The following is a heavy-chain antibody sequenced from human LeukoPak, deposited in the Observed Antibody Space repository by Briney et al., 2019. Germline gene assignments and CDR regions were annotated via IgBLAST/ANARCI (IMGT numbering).Heavy chain of an antibody. CDR3: ARDGQAWFRGVREDGEDAFDI. CDR2: ISYDGSNK. CDR1: GFTFSSYA. D-gene: IGHD3-10*01. V-gene: IGHV3-30*04. J-gene: IGHJ3*02. Sequence: GRSLRLSCAASGFTFSSYAMHWVRQAPGKGLEWVAVISYDGSNKYYADSVKGRFTISRDNSKNTLYLQMNSLRAEDTAVYYCARDGQAWFRGVREDGEDAFDIWGQGTMVTVSS.